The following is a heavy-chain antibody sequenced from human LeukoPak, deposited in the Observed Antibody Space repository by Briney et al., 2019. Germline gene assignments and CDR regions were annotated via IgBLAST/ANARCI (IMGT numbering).Heavy chain of an antibody. Sequence: ASVKVSCKASGYTFTSYGISWVRQAPGQGLEWMGWISAYNGNTNYAQKLQGRVTMTTDTSTSTAYMELRSLRSEDTAVYYCARYRYSGSYYLNHNWFDPWGQGTLVTVSS. V-gene: IGHV1-18*01. D-gene: IGHD1-26*01. CDR3: ARYRYSGSYYLNHNWFDP. J-gene: IGHJ5*02. CDR1: GYTFTSYG. CDR2: ISAYNGNT.